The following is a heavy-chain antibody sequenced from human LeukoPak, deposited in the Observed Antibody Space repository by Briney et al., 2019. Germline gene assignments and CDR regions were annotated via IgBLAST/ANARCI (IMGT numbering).Heavy chain of an antibody. CDR2: IIPILGTA. V-gene: IGHV1-69*13. D-gene: IGHD5-18*01. J-gene: IGHJ4*02. Sequence: ASVKVSCKASGCTFSSYAISWVRQAPGQGLEWMAGIIPILGTANYAQKFQGRVTITADESTSTAYMELSSLRSEDTAVYYCASSDTAMVVDYWGQGTLVTVSS. CDR1: GCTFSSYA. CDR3: ASSDTAMVVDY.